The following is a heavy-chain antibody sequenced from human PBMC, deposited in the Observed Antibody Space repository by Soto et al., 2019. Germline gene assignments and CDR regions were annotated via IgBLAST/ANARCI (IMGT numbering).Heavy chain of an antibody. CDR1: GFTFSSYW. CDR2: IKQDGSEK. CDR3: ARGGYSSSWYPYYYYGMDV. Sequence: GGSLRLSCAASGFTFSSYWMGWVRQAPGKGLEWVANIKQDGSEKYYVDSVKGRFTISRDNAKNSLYLQMNSLRAEDTAVYYCARGGYSSSWYPYYYYGMDVWGQGTTVTVSS. J-gene: IGHJ6*02. D-gene: IGHD6-13*01. V-gene: IGHV3-7*03.